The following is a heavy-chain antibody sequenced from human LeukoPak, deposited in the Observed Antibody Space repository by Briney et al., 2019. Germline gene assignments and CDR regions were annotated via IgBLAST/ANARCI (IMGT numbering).Heavy chain of an antibody. D-gene: IGHD3-3*01. CDR2: IYTSGST. J-gene: IGHJ3*02. V-gene: IGHV4-4*07. CDR3: AKPYYDFWSGYTGAFDI. CDR1: Y. Sequence: YWXWLRQPAGKGLEWXGRIYTSGSTNYNPSLKSRVTMSVDTSKNQFSLKLSSVTAADTAVYYCAKPYYDFWSGYTGAFDIWGQGTMVTVSS.